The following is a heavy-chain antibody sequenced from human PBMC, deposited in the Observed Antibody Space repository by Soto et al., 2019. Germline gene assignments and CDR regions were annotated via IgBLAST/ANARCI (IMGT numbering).Heavy chain of an antibody. V-gene: IGHV4-59*01. D-gene: IGHD2-2*01. CDR2: IYYSGST. Sequence: SETLSLTCTVSGGSISSYYWSWIRQPPGKGLEWIGYIYYSGSTNYNPSLKSRVTISVDTSKNQFSLKLSSVTAADTAVYYCARVKYCSSTSCRYYFDYWGQGTLVTVSS. J-gene: IGHJ4*02. CDR1: GGSISSYY. CDR3: ARVKYCSSTSCRYYFDY.